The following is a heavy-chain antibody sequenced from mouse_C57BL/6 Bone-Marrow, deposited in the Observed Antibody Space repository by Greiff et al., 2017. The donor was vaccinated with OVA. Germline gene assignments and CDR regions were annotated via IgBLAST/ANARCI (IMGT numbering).Heavy chain of an antibody. CDR3: ARSERLRDYFDY. CDR2: IYPGSGNI. J-gene: IGHJ2*01. Sequence: VKLQESGAELVRPGASVKLSCKASGYTFTDYYISWVKQRPGQGLEWIARIYPGSGNIYYNEKFKGKATLTAEKSSSTAYMQLSSLTSDDSAVYFCARSERLRDYFDYWGQGTTLTGSS. D-gene: IGHD2-2*01. CDR1: GYTFTDYY. V-gene: IGHV1-76*01.